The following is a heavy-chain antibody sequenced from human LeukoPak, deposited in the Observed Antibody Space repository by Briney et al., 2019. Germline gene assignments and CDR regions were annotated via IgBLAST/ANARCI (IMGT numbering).Heavy chain of an antibody. CDR1: GGSINTYY. Sequence: PSETLSLTCTVPGGSINTYYWSWLRQPPGKGLEWIGNMYYRGSPNYNPSLKSRVTISVDTSNNQFSLKLRSVTAADTAVYDCARHNKTPTYYYGSGSYFDSWGQGTLVTVSS. CDR2: MYYRGSP. V-gene: IGHV4-59*08. CDR3: ARHNKTPTYYYGSGSYFDS. D-gene: IGHD3-10*01. J-gene: IGHJ4*02.